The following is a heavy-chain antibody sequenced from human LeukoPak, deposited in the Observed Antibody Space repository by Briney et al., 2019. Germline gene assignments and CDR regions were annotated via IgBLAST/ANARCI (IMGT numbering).Heavy chain of an antibody. D-gene: IGHD6-19*01. J-gene: IGHJ4*02. CDR1: GYSFINYG. Sequence: ASVEVSCKASGYSFINYGISWVRQAPGQGLEWIGWISAYSDDSRYAQKFQGRVTMTTDASTRTAYMELTSLRSDDTAVYYCARESRSSGEDYWGQGTLVTVSS. V-gene: IGHV1-18*01. CDR2: ISAYSDDS. CDR3: ARESRSSGEDY.